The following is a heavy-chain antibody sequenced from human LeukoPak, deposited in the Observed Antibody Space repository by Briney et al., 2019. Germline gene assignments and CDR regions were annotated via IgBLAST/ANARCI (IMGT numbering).Heavy chain of an antibody. CDR3: ASRLPFNPYYYGSGSYYNPNWFDP. Sequence: PSETLSLTCAVYGGSFSGYYWSWIRQPPGKGLEWIGEINHSGSTNYNPSLKSRVTLSVDTSKNQFSLKLSSVTAADTAVYYCASRLPFNPYYYGSGSYYNPNWFDPWGQGTLVTVSS. V-gene: IGHV4-34*01. CDR2: INHSGST. D-gene: IGHD3-10*01. CDR1: GGSFSGYY. J-gene: IGHJ5*02.